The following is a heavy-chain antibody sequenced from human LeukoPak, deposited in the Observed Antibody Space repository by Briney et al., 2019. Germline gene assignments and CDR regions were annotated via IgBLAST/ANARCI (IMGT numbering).Heavy chain of an antibody. CDR2: INHSGSA. J-gene: IGHJ6*02. D-gene: IGHD1-26*01. CDR1: GGSFSGYY. V-gene: IGHV4-34*01. CDR3: REERRRTSGSYGMYDYYGMDV. Sequence: SETLSLTCAVYGGSFSGYYWSWIRQPPGKGLEWIGEINHSGSANYNPSLKSRITMSIDTSKNHFSLKLISVTAADTAVYYCREERRRTSGSYGMYDYYGMDVWGQGTTVTVSS.